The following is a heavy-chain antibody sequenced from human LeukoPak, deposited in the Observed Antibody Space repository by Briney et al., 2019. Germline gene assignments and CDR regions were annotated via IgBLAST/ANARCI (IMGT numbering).Heavy chain of an antibody. CDR3: ARSDCGGDCYWNDY. CDR2: IYYTGST. J-gene: IGHJ4*02. D-gene: IGHD2-21*02. V-gene: IGHV4-59*01. Sequence: SETLSLTCTVSGGSMSSYYWSWIRQPPGKGLEWIGYIYYTGSTNYNPSLKSRVTISVDTSKNQFSLKLSSVTAADTAVYYSARSDCGGDCYWNDYWGQGTLVTVSS. CDR1: GGSMSSYY.